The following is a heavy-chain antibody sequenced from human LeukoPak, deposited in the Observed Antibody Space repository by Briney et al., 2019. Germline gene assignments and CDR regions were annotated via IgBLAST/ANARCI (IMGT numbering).Heavy chain of an antibody. CDR2: IGLRGDST. J-gene: IGHJ4*02. CDR3: AKVSMTTVTTGDY. Sequence: GGSLRLSCAASGFTFSSSAMSWVRQAPGKGLEWVSAIGLRGDSTYYADSVKGRFTISRDNSKNTLYLQMNSLRAEDTAVYYCAKVSMTTVTTGDYWGQGTLVTVSS. D-gene: IGHD4-17*01. V-gene: IGHV3-23*01. CDR1: GFTFSSSA.